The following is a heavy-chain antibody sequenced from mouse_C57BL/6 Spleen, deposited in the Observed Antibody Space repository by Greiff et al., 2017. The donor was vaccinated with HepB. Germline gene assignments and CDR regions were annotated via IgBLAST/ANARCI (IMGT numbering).Heavy chain of an antibody. CDR1: GYSITSGYY. Sequence: EVQLQQSGPGLVKPSQSLSLTCSVPGYSITSGYYWNWIRQFPGNKLEWMGYISYDGSNNYNPSLKNRISITRDTSKNQFFLKLNSVTTEDTATYYCARDPYYSGYFDVWGTGTTVTVSS. J-gene: IGHJ1*03. D-gene: IGHD1-1*01. CDR2: ISYDGSN. V-gene: IGHV3-6*01. CDR3: ARDPYYSGYFDV.